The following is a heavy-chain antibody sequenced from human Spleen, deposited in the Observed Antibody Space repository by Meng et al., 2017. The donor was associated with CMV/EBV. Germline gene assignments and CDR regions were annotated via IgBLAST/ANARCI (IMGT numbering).Heavy chain of an antibody. CDR1: GFTFTSYT. V-gene: IGHV3-21*01. Sequence: ASSGFTFTSYTMSWVRQAPGKGLEWVSSIRSTSNFIYYADSVRGRFTLSRDNSKTSIYLQINSLRVEDTAVYYCAREGSLSRTAFDIWGQGTMVTVSS. CDR2: IRSTSNFI. CDR3: AREGSLSRTAFDI. J-gene: IGHJ3*02. D-gene: IGHD3-16*01.